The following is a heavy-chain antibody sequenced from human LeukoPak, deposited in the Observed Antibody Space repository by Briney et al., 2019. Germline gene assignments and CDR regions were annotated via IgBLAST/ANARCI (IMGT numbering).Heavy chain of an antibody. D-gene: IGHD3-10*01. Sequence: SETLSLTCTVSGDSISDSSYFWDWIRQPPGKGLEWIGSIYNSGRSHYNPSLKSRVTISVDTSKNQFSLNLNSLTAADTAVYYCSREQIRGSGTYYYNLLDPWGQGTLVIVSS. CDR3: SREQIRGSGTYYYNLLDP. J-gene: IGHJ5*02. CDR1: GDSISDSSYF. CDR2: IYNSGRS. V-gene: IGHV4-39*07.